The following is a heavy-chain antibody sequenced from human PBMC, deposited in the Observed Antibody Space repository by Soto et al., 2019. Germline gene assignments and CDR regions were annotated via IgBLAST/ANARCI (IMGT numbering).Heavy chain of an antibody. CDR2: MNPGSGDT. D-gene: IGHD3-16*01. V-gene: IGHV1-8*01. CDR3: ARMATFGSLNWFDP. J-gene: IGHJ5*02. Sequence: PGASVKVSCKASGYSFTNNDVSWVRQATGQGLEWMEWMNPGSGDTGYAQKFQGRVTMTRDISIATAYLELSSLRSDDTAIYYCARMATFGSLNWFDPWGQGTLVTVSS. CDR1: GYSFTNND.